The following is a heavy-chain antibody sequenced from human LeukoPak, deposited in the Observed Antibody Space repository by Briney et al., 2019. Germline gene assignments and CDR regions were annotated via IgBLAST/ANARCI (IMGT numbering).Heavy chain of an antibody. D-gene: IGHD3-22*01. CDR3: AKGHRGGLLLSYFEY. CDR2: ISGSSYST. J-gene: IGHJ4*02. Sequence: GGSLRLSCAASGFTFPSYGMSWVRQAPGKGLEWGSAISGSSYSTYYADSVKGRLTISRDNAKNTLYLQMTSLRADGTAVYYCAKGHRGGLLLSYFEYWGQGTLVTVSS. V-gene: IGHV3-23*01. CDR1: GFTFPSYG.